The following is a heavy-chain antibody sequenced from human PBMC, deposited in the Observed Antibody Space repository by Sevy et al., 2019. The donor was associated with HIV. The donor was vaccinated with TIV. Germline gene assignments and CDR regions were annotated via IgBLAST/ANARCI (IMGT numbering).Heavy chain of an antibody. D-gene: IGHD1-26*01. CDR2: IYYNGHI. CDR1: GGSITSLY. CDR3: AGENAWGRGYS. V-gene: IGHV4-59*08. J-gene: IGHJ4*02. Sequence: GSLRLSCTVSGGSITSLYWNWIRQPPGKGLEWIANIYYNGHINYNPSLKSRVTFSLDTSKNQFSLRLSSVTAADTARYYCAGENAWGRGYSWGQGTLVTVSS.